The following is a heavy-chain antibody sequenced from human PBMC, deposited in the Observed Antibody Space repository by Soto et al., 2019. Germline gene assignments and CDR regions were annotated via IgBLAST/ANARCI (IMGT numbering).Heavy chain of an antibody. V-gene: IGHV3-23*01. D-gene: IGHD6-6*01. CDR2: ISGSGGST. J-gene: IGHJ4*02. CDR1: GFTFSSYA. Sequence: EVQLLESGGGLVQPGGSLRLSCAASGFTFSSYAMSWVRQAPGKGLEWVSAISGSGGSTYYADSVKGRFTISRDNSKNELYLHMNSLRAEDTAVYYCTGNLGRYSSSAWFGYWGQGTLVTVSS. CDR3: TGNLGRYSSSAWFGY.